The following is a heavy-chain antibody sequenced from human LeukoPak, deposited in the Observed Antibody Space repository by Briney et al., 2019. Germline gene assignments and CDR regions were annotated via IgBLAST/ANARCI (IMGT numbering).Heavy chain of an antibody. D-gene: IGHD6-13*01. V-gene: IGHV4-59*11. CDR1: GGSISTHY. Sequence: SETLSLTCTVSGGSISTHYWSWIRQPPGKGLEWIGYVYYTGSTTYNPSLESRVTISVDTSKNQFSLKLSSVTAADTAVYYCARERAAGINYDYWGQGTLVTVSS. J-gene: IGHJ4*02. CDR2: VYYTGST. CDR3: ARERAAGINYDY.